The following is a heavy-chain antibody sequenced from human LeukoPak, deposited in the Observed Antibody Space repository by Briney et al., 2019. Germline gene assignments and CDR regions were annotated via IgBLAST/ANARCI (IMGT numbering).Heavy chain of an antibody. Sequence: GGTLRLSCVASGFPFSSYWMTWVRQAPGKGLEWVANIKQDGSKKSYVDSVKGRFTISRDNAKNSLYLQMNSLRAEDTAIYYCTRVGYIDEGIDYWGQGTLVTVSS. CDR1: GFPFSSYW. CDR2: IKQDGSKK. J-gene: IGHJ4*02. D-gene: IGHD5-24*01. CDR3: TRVGYIDEGIDY. V-gene: IGHV3-7*04.